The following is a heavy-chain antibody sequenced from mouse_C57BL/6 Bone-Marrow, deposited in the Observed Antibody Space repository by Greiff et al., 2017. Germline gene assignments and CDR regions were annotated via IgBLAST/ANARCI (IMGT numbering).Heavy chain of an antibody. CDR2: IHPSDSDT. V-gene: IGHV1-74*01. J-gene: IGHJ2*01. Sequence: VQLQQPGAELVKPGASVKVSCKASGYTFTSYWMHWVKQRPGQGLEWIGRIHPSDSDTNYNQKFKGKATLTVDKSSSTAYMQLSSLTSEDSAVYDCAICYGSSYDYFDDWGQGTTLTGSS. D-gene: IGHD1-1*01. CDR1: GYTFTSYW. CDR3: AICYGSSYDYFDD.